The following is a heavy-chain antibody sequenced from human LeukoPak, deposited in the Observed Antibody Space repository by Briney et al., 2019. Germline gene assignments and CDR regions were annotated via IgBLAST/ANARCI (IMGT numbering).Heavy chain of an antibody. CDR1: GGSISSYY. V-gene: IGHV4-4*07. CDR2: IYTSGST. D-gene: IGHD6-6*01. J-gene: IGHJ6*03. CDR3: ARSSIAEPGYYYYMDV. Sequence: SETLSLTCTVSGGSISSYYWSWIRQPAGKGLEWIGRIYTSGSTNYNPSLKSRVTMSVDTSKNQFSLKLSSVTAADTAVYYCARSSIAEPGYYYYMDVWGKGTSVTVSS.